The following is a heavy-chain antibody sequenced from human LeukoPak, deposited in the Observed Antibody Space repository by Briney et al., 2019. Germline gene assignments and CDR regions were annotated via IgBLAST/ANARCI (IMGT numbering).Heavy chain of an antibody. J-gene: IGHJ4*02. CDR1: GFDFSNYY. CDR2: IKYDGSYT. CDR3: TRDEGATVATYRFDF. D-gene: IGHD4-23*01. V-gene: IGHV3-7*01. Sequence: PGGSVRLSCEASGFDFSNYYMSWVRQAPGKGLVWLANIKYDGSYTYYVDSLNGRFTISRDNAKNSLYLQMSSLRADDTAVYYCTRDEGATVATYRFDFWGQGTLVTVSS.